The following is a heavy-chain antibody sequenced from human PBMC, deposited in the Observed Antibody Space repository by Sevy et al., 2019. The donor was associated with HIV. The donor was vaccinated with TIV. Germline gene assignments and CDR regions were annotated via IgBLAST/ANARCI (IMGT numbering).Heavy chain of an antibody. CDR2: IKHDESEK. Sequence: GGSLRLSCATSGFTFSRYWMSWVRQAPGKGLQWVANIKHDESEKFYVDSVKGRFTISRDNANDSLYLQMNSLRAEDTAVYYCARGTTVTDALDYWGQGTLVTVSS. CDR3: ARGTTVTDALDY. CDR1: GFTFSRYW. D-gene: IGHD4-17*01. J-gene: IGHJ4*02. V-gene: IGHV3-7*01.